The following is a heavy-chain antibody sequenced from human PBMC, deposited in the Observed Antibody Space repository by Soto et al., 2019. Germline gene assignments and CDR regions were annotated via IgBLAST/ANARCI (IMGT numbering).Heavy chain of an antibody. CDR3: PRGYGSVDAFDL. D-gene: IGHD3-10*01. Sequence: EVQVVESGGGLVQPGGSLRLSCAASGFTFSKYYMDWVRQAPRKGLEWVGRTSNKANSYTTEYAASVKGRFTISRDDSKNSVHLQMNNLNSEDTAVYYCPRGYGSVDAFDLWGQGTMVTVSS. CDR2: TSNKANSYTT. CDR1: GFTFSKYY. J-gene: IGHJ3*01. V-gene: IGHV3-72*01.